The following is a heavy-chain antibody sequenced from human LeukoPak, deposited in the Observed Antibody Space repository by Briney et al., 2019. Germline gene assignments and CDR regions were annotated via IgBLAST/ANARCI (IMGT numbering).Heavy chain of an antibody. V-gene: IGHV1-2*02. J-gene: IGHJ6*03. CDR2: INPSSGGT. CDR1: GYTFTGYY. CDR3: ARAHSSGWYGDYYYYMDV. D-gene: IGHD6-19*01. Sequence: ASVKVSCKASGYTFTGYYMHWVRQAPGQGLEWMGWINPSSGGTNYAQKFQGRVTMTRDTSISTAYMELRSLRSDDTAVYYCARAHSSGWYGDYYYYMDVWDKGTTVTVSS.